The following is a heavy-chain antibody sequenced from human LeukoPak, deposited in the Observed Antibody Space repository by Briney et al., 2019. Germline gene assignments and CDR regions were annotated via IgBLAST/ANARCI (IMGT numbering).Heavy chain of an antibody. V-gene: IGHV1-2*04. D-gene: IGHD5-24*01. CDR2: INPNSGGT. Sequence: ASVKVPCKASGHTFTGYYMHWVRQAPGQGLEWMGWINPNSGGTNYAQKFQGWVTMTRDTSISTAYMELSRLRSDDTAVYYCARGLWRDGYSFDYWGQGTLVTVSS. CDR1: GHTFTGYY. J-gene: IGHJ4*02. CDR3: ARGLWRDGYSFDY.